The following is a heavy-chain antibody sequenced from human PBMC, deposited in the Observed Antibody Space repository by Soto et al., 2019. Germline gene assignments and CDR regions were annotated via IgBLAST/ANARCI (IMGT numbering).Heavy chain of an antibody. Sequence: ASVKVSCKASGYTFTGYYMHWVRQAPGQGLEWMGWINPNSGGANYAQKFQGRVTMTRDTSISTAYMELSRLRSDDTAVYYCARDVCTNGVCSIGGWYYYYGMDVWGQGTTVTVSS. CDR3: ARDVCTNGVCSIGGWYYYYGMDV. CDR1: GYTFTGYY. CDR2: INPNSGGA. D-gene: IGHD2-8*01. V-gene: IGHV1-2*02. J-gene: IGHJ6*02.